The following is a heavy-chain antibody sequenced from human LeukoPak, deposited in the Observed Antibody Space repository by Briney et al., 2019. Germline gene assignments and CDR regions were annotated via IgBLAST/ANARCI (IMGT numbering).Heavy chain of an antibody. CDR1: GFTFSNSA. V-gene: IGHV3-23*01. D-gene: IGHD2-2*01. CDR3: AKADCGNIGRYVKDY. CDR2: IGGKGDNT. J-gene: IGHJ4*02. Sequence: PGGSLRLSCAASGFTFSNSAMNWVRKAPGKGLEWVSAIGGKGDNTLYADSVKGRFTISRDNSNNMLYLQMNSLRAEDTAVYYCAKADCGNIGRYVKDYWGQGTLVTVSS.